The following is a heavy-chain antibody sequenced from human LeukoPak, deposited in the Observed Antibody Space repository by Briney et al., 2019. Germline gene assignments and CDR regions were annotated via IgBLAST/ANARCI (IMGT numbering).Heavy chain of an antibody. CDR2: IKQGGSEK. CDR3: ARDFASYYGSGSYSDAFDI. J-gene: IGHJ3*02. CDR1: GFTFSSYW. D-gene: IGHD3-10*01. Sequence: PGGSLRLSCAASGFTFSSYWMSWVRQAPGKGLEWVANIKQGGSEKYYVDSVMGRFTISRDNAKNSLYLQMNSLRAEGTAVYYCARDFASYYGSGSYSDAFDIWGQGTMVTVSS. V-gene: IGHV3-7*01.